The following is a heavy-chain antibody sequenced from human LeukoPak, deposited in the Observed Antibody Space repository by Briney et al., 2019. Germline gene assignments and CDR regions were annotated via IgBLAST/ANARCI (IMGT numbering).Heavy chain of an antibody. CDR1: GDSISSASDY. CDR2: IYHSGST. J-gene: IGHJ4*02. V-gene: IGHV4-39*07. D-gene: IGHD5-24*01. Sequence: SETLSLTCTVSGDSISSASDYWGWIRQPPGKGLEWIGSIYHSGSTYYNPSLKSRVTISVDTSKNQFSLKLSSVTAADTAVYYCAREATMGNFDYWGQGTLVTVSS. CDR3: AREATMGNFDY.